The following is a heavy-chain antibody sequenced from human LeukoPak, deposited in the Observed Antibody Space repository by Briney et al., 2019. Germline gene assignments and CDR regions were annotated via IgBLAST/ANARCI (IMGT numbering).Heavy chain of an antibody. Sequence: GGSLRLSCAASGFTFSTYAMHWDRQAPGKGLQWVALISYDGSIKHYADSVKGRFTISRDNSKNTLYLQMNTLRAEDTALYYCSRDSARRDGYNFDYWGQGTLVTVSS. CDR1: GFTFSTYA. CDR3: SRDSARRDGYNFDY. D-gene: IGHD5-24*01. J-gene: IGHJ4*02. V-gene: IGHV3-30*04. CDR2: ISYDGSIK.